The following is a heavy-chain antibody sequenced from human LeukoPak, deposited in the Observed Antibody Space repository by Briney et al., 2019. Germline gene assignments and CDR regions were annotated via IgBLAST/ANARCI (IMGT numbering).Heavy chain of an antibody. D-gene: IGHD2-2*01. V-gene: IGHV3-33*01. Sequence: GGSLGLSCAASGFTFSSYGMHWVRQAPGKGLEWVAVIWYDGSNKYYADSVKGRFTISRDNSKNTLYLQMNSLRAEDTAVYYCARDLGDIVVVPAAMPFDYWGQGTLVTVSS. CDR2: IWYDGSNK. CDR3: ARDLGDIVVVPAAMPFDY. CDR1: GFTFSSYG. J-gene: IGHJ4*02.